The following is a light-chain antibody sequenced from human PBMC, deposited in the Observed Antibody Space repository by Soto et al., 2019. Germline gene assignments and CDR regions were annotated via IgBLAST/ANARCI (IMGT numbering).Light chain of an antibody. CDR2: EVS. Sequence: QSALTQPASVSGSPGQSITISCTGTSSDVGGYNYVSWYQQHPGKAPKLMIYEVSNRPSGVSNRFSGSKSGNTASLTLSGLQAEDEAEYYCSSYTSSSTPYVFGTGTKLTVL. CDR3: SSYTSSSTPYV. J-gene: IGLJ1*01. CDR1: SSDVGGYNY. V-gene: IGLV2-14*01.